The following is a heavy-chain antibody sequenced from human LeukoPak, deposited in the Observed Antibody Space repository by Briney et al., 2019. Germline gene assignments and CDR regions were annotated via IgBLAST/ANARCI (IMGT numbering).Heavy chain of an antibody. Sequence: SETLSLTCTVSGGSISSGDYYWSWIRQPPGKGLEWIGYIYYSGGTYYNPSLKSRVTISVDTSKNQFSLKLSSVTAADTAVYYCASRTDCSSTSCLDYWGQGTLVTVSS. J-gene: IGHJ4*02. CDR2: IYYSGGT. CDR3: ASRTDCSSTSCLDY. V-gene: IGHV4-30-4*08. D-gene: IGHD2-2*01. CDR1: GGSISSGDYY.